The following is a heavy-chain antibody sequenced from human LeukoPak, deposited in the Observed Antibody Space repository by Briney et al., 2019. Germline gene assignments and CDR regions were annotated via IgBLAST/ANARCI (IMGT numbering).Heavy chain of an antibody. CDR3: AKWPSEQAVDGSDFDY. CDR2: IRYDGSNK. V-gene: IGHV3-30*02. D-gene: IGHD6-19*01. Sequence: GGSLRLSCAASGFTFSSYGMHWVRQAPGKGLEWVAFIRYDGSNKYYADSVKGRFTISRDNSKNTLYLQMNSLRAEDTAVYYCAKWPSEQAVDGSDFDYWGQGTLVTVSS. CDR1: GFTFSSYG. J-gene: IGHJ4*02.